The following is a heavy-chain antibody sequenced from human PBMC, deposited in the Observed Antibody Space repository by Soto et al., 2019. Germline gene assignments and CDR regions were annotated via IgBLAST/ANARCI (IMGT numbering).Heavy chain of an antibody. D-gene: IGHD6-25*01. J-gene: IGHJ4*02. CDR3: ARDLACGLSDY. V-gene: IGHV1-3*01. CDR1: GYTFTSYA. Sequence: QVQLVQSGAEVKKPGASVKVSCKASGYTFTSYAIHWVRQAPGQRLEWMGWTNAGNGNTKYSQKFQGRVTITRDTGASTAYMELSSLRSEDTAVYYCARDLACGLSDYWGQGTLVTVSS. CDR2: TNAGNGNT.